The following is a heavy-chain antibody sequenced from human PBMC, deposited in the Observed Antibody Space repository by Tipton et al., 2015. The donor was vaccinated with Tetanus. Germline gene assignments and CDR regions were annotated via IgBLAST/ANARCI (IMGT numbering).Heavy chain of an antibody. J-gene: IGHJ6*02. Sequence: GSLRLSCVGSGFTFSDYTMNWVRQAPGKGLEWVSSISSSSSYIYYADSVKGRFTISRDNAKNSLYLQMNSLRAEDTAVYYCATEYSSSSGYYYYGMDVWGQGP. V-gene: IGHV3-21*01. CDR1: GFTFSDYT. CDR2: ISSSSSYI. CDR3: ATEYSSSSGYYYYGMDV. D-gene: IGHD6-6*01.